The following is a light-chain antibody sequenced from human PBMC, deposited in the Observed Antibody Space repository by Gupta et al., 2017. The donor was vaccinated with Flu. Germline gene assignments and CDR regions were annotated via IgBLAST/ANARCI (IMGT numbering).Light chain of an antibody. V-gene: IGKV3-20*01. J-gene: IGKJ2*01. Sequence: EIVLTQSPGTLFLSPGERATLSCRASHSISNNYVAWYQQRGGQAPRLLIYGASNRAAGVPDRVSGSGSGTDFTLTITRLEPEDSGVFYCQQYGGSPGTFGQGTKLQIK. CDR3: QQYGGSPGT. CDR2: GAS. CDR1: HSISNNY.